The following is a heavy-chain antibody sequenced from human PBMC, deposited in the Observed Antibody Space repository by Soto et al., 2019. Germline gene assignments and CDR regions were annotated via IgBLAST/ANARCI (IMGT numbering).Heavy chain of an antibody. J-gene: IGHJ3*02. CDR1: GYTFTSYV. CDR2: VNPDNGNT. Sequence: QVQLVQSGAEVMEPGASVKVSCKASGYTFTSYVMHWVRQAPGQRLEWMGWVNPDNGNTKYSQKFQGRVTITRDTSASTAYMELSSLRSEDTAVYYCAGDPSMVRGGSDFDIWGQGTMVTVSS. V-gene: IGHV1-3*01. CDR3: AGDPSMVRGGSDFDI. D-gene: IGHD3-10*01.